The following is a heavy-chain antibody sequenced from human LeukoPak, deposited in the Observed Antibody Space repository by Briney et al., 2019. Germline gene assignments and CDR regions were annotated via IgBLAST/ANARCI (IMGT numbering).Heavy chain of an antibody. Sequence: GGSLRLSCAASGFTFSRYWMSWVRQAPGKGLEWVANIKQDGSQKSYVDSVKGRFTISRDNAKNSPYLQMNSLRAEDTAVYYCAREHSSSWYSYYYYYMDVWGKGTTVTVSS. D-gene: IGHD6-13*01. CDR3: AREHSSSWYSYYYYYMDV. V-gene: IGHV3-7*01. CDR2: IKQDGSQK. CDR1: GFTFSRYW. J-gene: IGHJ6*03.